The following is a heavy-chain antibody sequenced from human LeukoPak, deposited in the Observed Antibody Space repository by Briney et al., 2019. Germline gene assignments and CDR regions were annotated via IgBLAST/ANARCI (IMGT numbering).Heavy chain of an antibody. CDR1: GGSISSYY. CDR3: ARELAVAGSSAFDI. J-gene: IGHJ3*02. D-gene: IGHD6-19*01. V-gene: IGHV4-59*01. CDR2: IYYSGST. Sequence: SETLSLTCTVSGGSISSYYWSWIRQPPGKGLEWIGYIYYSGSTNYNPSLKSRVTISVDTSKNQFSLKLSSVTAADTAVYYCARELAVAGSSAFDIWGQGTMLTVSS.